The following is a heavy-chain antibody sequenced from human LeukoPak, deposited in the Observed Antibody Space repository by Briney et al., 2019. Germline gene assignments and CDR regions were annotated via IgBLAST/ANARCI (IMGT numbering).Heavy chain of an antibody. CDR3: ATSYYDFWSADY. CDR1: GFTVSSNY. D-gene: IGHD3-3*01. CDR2: IRYDGSNK. Sequence: GGSLRLSCAASGFTVSSNYMSWVRQAPGKGLEWVAFIRYDGSNKYYADSVKGRFTISRDNSKNTLYLQMNSLRAEDTAVYYCATSYYDFWSADYWGQGTLVTVSS. V-gene: IGHV3-30*02. J-gene: IGHJ4*02.